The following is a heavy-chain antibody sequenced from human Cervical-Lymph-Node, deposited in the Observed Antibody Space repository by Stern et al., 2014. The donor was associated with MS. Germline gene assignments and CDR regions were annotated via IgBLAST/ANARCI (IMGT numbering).Heavy chain of an antibody. Sequence: QVQLVQSGAEVKKPGASVKVSCKASGYTFTSYYMHWVRHTPGQGLEWMGIINPSGGSTSYAQKFQGRVTMTRDTSTSTVYMELSSLRSEDTAVYYCARVPKVAVAGRECWGQGTLVTVSS. D-gene: IGHD6-19*01. V-gene: IGHV1-46*01. CDR2: INPSGGST. CDR3: ARVPKVAVAGREC. J-gene: IGHJ4*02. CDR1: GYTFTSYY.